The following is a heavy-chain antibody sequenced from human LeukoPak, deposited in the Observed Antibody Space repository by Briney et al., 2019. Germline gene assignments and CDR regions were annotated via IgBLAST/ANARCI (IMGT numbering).Heavy chain of an antibody. Sequence: GGSLRLSCAASGFTFSSYWMSWVRQAPGKGLEWVANIKQDGSEKYYVDSVKGRFTISRDNAKNSLYLQMNSLRAEDTAVSYCALLGDYVNFDCWGQGTLVTVSS. V-gene: IGHV3-7*01. CDR1: GFTFSSYW. D-gene: IGHD4-17*01. CDR3: ALLGDYVNFDC. CDR2: IKQDGSEK. J-gene: IGHJ4*02.